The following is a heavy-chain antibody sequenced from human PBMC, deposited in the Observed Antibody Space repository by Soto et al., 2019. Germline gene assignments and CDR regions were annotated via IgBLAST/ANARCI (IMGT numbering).Heavy chain of an antibody. D-gene: IGHD2-2*01. V-gene: IGHV4-59*01. CDR3: ASSGPGYQLPDYYYYYYMDV. CDR1: GGSISSYY. Sequence: PETLSLTCTVSGGSISSYYWSWIRQPPGKGLEWIGYIYYSGSTNYNPSLKSRVTISVDTSKNQFSLKLSSVTAADTAVYYCASSGPGYQLPDYYYYYYMDVWGKGTTVTVSS. CDR2: IYYSGST. J-gene: IGHJ6*03.